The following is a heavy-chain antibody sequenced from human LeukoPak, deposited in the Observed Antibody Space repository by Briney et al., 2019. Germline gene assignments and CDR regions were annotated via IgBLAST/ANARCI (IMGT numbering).Heavy chain of an antibody. CDR3: ARGKGRIAALGRGIDY. CDR2: ISSSGSTI. J-gene: IGHJ4*02. D-gene: IGHD6-6*01. V-gene: IGHV3-11*01. Sequence: GGSLRLSCAASGFTFSDYYMSWIRQAPGKGLEWVSYISSSGSTIYYVDSVKGRFTISRDNAKNSLYLQMNSLRAEDTAVYYCARGKGRIAALGRGIDYWGQGTLVTVSS. CDR1: GFTFSDYY.